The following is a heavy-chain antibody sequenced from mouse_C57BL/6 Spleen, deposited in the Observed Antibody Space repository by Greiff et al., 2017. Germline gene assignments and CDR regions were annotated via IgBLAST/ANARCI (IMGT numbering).Heavy chain of an antibody. J-gene: IGHJ1*03. V-gene: IGHV1-15*01. CDR1: GYTFPDYA. D-gene: IGHD1-1*01. Sequence: QVQLQQSGAELVRPGASVTLSCKASGYTFPDYAMHWVKQTPVHGLEWIGAIDPETGGTAYNQKFKGKAILTADKSSSTAYMELRSLTSEDSAVYYCTRWSTTGVATRYCDGWGTGTTVTVS. CDR2: IDPETGGT. CDR3: TRWSTTGVATRYCDG.